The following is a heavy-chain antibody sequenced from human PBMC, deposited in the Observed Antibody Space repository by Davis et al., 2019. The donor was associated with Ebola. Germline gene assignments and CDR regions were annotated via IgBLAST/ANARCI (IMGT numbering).Heavy chain of an antibody. Sequence: GESLKISCAASGFTFSSYSMNWVRQAPGKGLEWVSAISGSGGSTYYADSVKGRFTISRDNSKNTLYLQMNSLRAEDTAVYYCARDPDTAMVIGFGDYWGQGTLVTVSS. J-gene: IGHJ4*02. CDR3: ARDPDTAMVIGFGDY. D-gene: IGHD5-18*01. V-gene: IGHV3-23*01. CDR1: GFTFSSYS. CDR2: ISGSGGST.